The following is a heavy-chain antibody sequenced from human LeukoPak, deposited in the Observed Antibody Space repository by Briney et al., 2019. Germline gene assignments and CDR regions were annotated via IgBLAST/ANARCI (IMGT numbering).Heavy chain of an antibody. D-gene: IGHD4/OR15-4a*01. J-gene: IGHJ4*02. CDR2: ISSSSSYI. CDR3: ARRAGAYSHPYDY. V-gene: IGHV3-21*04. Sequence: PGGSLRLSCAASGFTFSSYSMNWVRQAPGKGLEWVSSISSSSSYIYYADSVKGRFTISRDNSKNTLYLQMNSLRAEDTAVYYCARRAGAYSHPYDYWGQGTLVTVSS. CDR1: GFTFSSYS.